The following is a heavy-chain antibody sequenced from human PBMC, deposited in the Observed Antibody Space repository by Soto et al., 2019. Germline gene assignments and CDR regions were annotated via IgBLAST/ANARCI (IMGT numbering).Heavy chain of an antibody. Sequence: SETLSLTCPIYSGSFSGYYWSWIRQPPGKGLEWIGEISQSGNTNYSPSLKSRVSISIDTSKKQFSLNLASVSAADTAVYYCARAPKVSGSSQTRPDFWGQGTLVTVSS. CDR2: ISQSGNT. CDR1: SGSFSGYY. V-gene: IGHV4-34*01. J-gene: IGHJ4*02. D-gene: IGHD6-6*01. CDR3: ARAPKVSGSSQTRPDF.